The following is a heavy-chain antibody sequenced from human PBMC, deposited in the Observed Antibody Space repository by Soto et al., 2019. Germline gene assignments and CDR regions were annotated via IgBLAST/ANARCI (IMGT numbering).Heavy chain of an antibody. Sequence: GGSLRLSCAASGFSFDDYAMHWVRQAPGKGLEWVSGISWNSGSIGYADSVKGRSTISRDNAKNSLYLQMNSLRAEDTALYYCAKALHYYYYMDVWGKGPMVTVSS. CDR2: ISWNSGSI. CDR3: AKALHYYYYMDV. J-gene: IGHJ6*03. V-gene: IGHV3-9*01. CDR1: GFSFDDYA.